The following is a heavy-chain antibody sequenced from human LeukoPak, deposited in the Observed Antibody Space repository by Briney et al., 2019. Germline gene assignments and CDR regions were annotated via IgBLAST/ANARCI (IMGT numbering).Heavy chain of an antibody. D-gene: IGHD3-10*01. Sequence: SVKVSCKASGGTFSSYAISWVRQAPGQGLEWMGRIIPILGIANYAQKFQGRVTITADRSTSTAYMELSSLRSEDTAVYYCARSCNGSGSYHFDYWGQGTLVTVSS. V-gene: IGHV1-69*04. CDR3: ARSCNGSGSYHFDY. CDR1: GGTFSSYA. CDR2: IIPILGIA. J-gene: IGHJ4*02.